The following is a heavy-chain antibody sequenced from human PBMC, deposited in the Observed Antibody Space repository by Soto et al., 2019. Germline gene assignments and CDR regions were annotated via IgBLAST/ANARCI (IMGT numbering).Heavy chain of an antibody. D-gene: IGHD5-12*01. Sequence: GGSLRLSCAASGFTFSRYAMSWVRQAPGKGLEWVSAISGCGGSTYYADTVKGTFTISRDNSKNTLYLQMNSLRAEDTAVYYCAKDGLRRTEFDYWGQGTLVTVSS. CDR1: GFTFSRYA. V-gene: IGHV3-23*01. CDR3: AKDGLRRTEFDY. J-gene: IGHJ4*02. CDR2: ISGCGGST.